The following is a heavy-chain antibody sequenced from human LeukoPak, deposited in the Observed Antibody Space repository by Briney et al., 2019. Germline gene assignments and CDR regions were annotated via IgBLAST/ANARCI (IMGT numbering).Heavy chain of an antibody. CDR1: GFTFSSYA. D-gene: IGHD4-11*01. J-gene: IGHJ4*02. Sequence: GGSLRLSCAASGFTFSSYAMSWVRQAPGKGLEWVSAISGDVRSTFYADSVKGRFTISRDNSKNTLSLQMNSLRADDTAIYYCVKRVDYSEKYYFYSWGRGTLVTVSS. V-gene: IGHV3-23*01. CDR3: VKRVDYSEKYYFYS. CDR2: ISGDVRST.